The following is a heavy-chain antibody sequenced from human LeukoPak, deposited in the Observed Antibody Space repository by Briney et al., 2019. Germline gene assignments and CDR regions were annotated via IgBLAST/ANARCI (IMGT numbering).Heavy chain of an antibody. D-gene: IGHD2-15*01. CDR3: AKDSRGSAVRVFDY. CDR1: GFTLSSYA. CDR2: ISGSGSSI. J-gene: IGHJ4*02. V-gene: IGHV3-23*01. Sequence: GGSLRLSCAASGFTLSSYAMTWVRQAPGKGLEWVSAISGSGSSIYYADSVKGRFTISRDNSKNTLYLQMNSLRAEDTAIFYCAKDSRGSAVRVFDYWGQGILVIVSS.